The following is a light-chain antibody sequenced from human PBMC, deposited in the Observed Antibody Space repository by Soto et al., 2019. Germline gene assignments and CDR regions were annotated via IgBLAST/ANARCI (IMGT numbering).Light chain of an antibody. J-gene: IGLJ1*01. V-gene: IGLV2-11*01. CDR1: SSDVGAYNY. CDR2: DVS. CDR3: CSSTNSAYV. Sequence: QSALTQPRSVSGSPGQSVTISCTGTSSDVGAYNYVSWYQQHPAKAPNLMIYDVSKRPSGVPDRFSGSKSGNTASLTISGLQAEDAGDYYCCSSTNSAYVFGTGTKVTVL.